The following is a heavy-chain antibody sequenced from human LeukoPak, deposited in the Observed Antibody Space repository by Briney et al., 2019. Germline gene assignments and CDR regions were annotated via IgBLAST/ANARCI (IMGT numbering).Heavy chain of an antibody. CDR2: ITSDGSST. Sequence: GGSLRLSCAASGFTLNNYWMHWVRQVPGKGLVWVSRITSDGSSTNYADSVKGRFTISRDNAENTPYLQMNSLRAEDTAVYFCTRSDAFDYWGQGTLVTVSS. J-gene: IGHJ4*02. CDR1: GFTLNNYW. CDR3: TRSDAFDY. V-gene: IGHV3-74*01.